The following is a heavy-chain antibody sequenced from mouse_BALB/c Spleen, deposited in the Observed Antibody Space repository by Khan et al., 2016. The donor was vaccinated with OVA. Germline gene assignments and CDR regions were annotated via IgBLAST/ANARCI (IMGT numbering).Heavy chain of an antibody. CDR2: IRYSGVT. V-gene: IGHV3-2*02. CDR3: ARGNDYGYYFDY. CDR1: GYSITSGYA. J-gene: IGHJ2*01. Sequence: EVQLVESGPGLVKPSQSLSLTCTVTGYSITSGYAWNWIRQFPGNKLEWMGYIRYSGVTSYTPSLKRRISITRDTSKNQFFLQLNSVTTEDTATYYGARGNDYGYYFDYGGQGTTLTVSS. D-gene: IGHD1-1*01.